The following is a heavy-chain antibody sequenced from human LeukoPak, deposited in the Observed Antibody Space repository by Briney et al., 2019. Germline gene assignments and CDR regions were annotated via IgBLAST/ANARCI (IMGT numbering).Heavy chain of an antibody. CDR3: TAYNGASYASIY. D-gene: IGHD2-8*01. CDR1: GFTFTNAW. Sequence: GGSLRLSCAASGFTFTNAWMSWIRQAPGKGLEWVGRIKSGRDGGATDYAAPVKDRFAISRDDSKNTLYLRMSRLKTEDTAVYYCTAYNGASYASIYWGLGTLVAVS. CDR2: IKSGRDGGAT. J-gene: IGHJ4*02. V-gene: IGHV3-15*01.